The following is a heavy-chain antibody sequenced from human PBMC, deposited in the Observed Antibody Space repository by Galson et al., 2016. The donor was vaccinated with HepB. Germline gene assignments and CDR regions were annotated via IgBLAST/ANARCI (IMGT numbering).Heavy chain of an antibody. J-gene: IGHJ4*02. CDR1: GYTFTSYY. D-gene: IGHD3-22*01. Sequence: SVKVSCKASGYTFTSYYMHWVRQAPGQGLEWMGIINPSGGSTSYAQKFQGRVTMTRDTSTSTVYMELSSLRSEDTAVYYCARDLRGPEGYYDSSDHFDYWGQGTLVTVSS. V-gene: IGHV1-46*01. CDR2: INPSGGST. CDR3: ARDLRGPEGYYDSSDHFDY.